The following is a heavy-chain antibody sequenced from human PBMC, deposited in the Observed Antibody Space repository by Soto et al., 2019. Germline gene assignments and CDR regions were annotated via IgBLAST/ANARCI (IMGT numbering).Heavy chain of an antibody. CDR3: AKSIRDCSSTSCYDPYYYYGMDV. V-gene: IGHV3-30*18. D-gene: IGHD2-2*01. Sequence: GGSLRLSCAASGFTFSSYGMHWVRQAPGKGLEWVAVISYDGSNKYYADSVKGRFTISRDNSKNTLYLQMNSLRAEDTAVYYCAKSIRDCSSTSCYDPYYYYGMDVWGQGTTVTVSS. J-gene: IGHJ6*02. CDR1: GFTFSSYG. CDR2: ISYDGSNK.